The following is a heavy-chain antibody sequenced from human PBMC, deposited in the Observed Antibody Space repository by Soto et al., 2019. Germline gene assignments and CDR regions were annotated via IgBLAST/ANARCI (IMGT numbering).Heavy chain of an antibody. CDR3: ARGGSYGHKLLAY. Sequence: SETLSLTCTVSGGSVSSGSYYWSWIRQPPGKGLEWIGYIYYSGSTNYNPSLKSRVTISVDTSKNQFSLKLSSVTAADTAVYYCARGGSYGHKLLAYWGQGTLVTVSS. CDR1: GGSVSSGSYY. D-gene: IGHD3-16*01. V-gene: IGHV4-61*01. CDR2: IYYSGST. J-gene: IGHJ4*02.